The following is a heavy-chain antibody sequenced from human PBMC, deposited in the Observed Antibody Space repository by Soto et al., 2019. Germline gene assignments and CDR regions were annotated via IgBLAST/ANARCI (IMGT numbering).Heavy chain of an antibody. Sequence: GGSLRLSCAASGFTVSSNYMSWVLHAPGKGLEWVSVIYSGGSTYYADSVKGRFTISRDNSKNTLYLQMNSLRAGDTAVYYCAATSGYYYYYYYIDVWGKGTTVTVSS. J-gene: IGHJ6*03. D-gene: IGHD3-22*01. CDR2: IYSGGST. CDR1: GFTVSSNY. CDR3: AATSGYYYYYYYIDV. V-gene: IGHV3-66*01.